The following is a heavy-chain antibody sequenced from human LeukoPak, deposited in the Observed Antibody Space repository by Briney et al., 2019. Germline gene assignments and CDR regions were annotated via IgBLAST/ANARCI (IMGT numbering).Heavy chain of an antibody. CDR3: VKFLSPVV. J-gene: IGHJ4*02. V-gene: IGHV3-74*01. CDR1: GFSITKYW. D-gene: IGHD3-16*02. Sequence: PGGSLRLSCAASGFSITKYWMHWVRQAPGKGLMWVSRISGDESVKDYADSVQDRFSTSRDNAKNTVYLQMNSLRVDDTAVYYCVKFLSPVVWGQGALVTVSS. CDR2: ISGDESVK.